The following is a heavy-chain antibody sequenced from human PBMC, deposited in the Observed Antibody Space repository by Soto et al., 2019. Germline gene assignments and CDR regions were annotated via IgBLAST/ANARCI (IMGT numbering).Heavy chain of an antibody. CDR2: IYYSGST. CDR3: ASGTMVRGVFGY. Sequence: TLSLTCTVSGGSISSYYWSWIRQPPGKGLEWIGYIYYSGSTNYNPSLKSRVTISVDTSKNQFSLKLSSVTAADTAVYYCASGTMVRGVFGYWGQGTLVTVSS. J-gene: IGHJ4*02. D-gene: IGHD3-10*01. CDR1: GGSISSYY. V-gene: IGHV4-59*01.